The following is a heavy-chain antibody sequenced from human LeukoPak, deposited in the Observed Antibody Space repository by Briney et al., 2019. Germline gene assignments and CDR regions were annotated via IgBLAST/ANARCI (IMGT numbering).Heavy chain of an antibody. V-gene: IGHV1-24*01. J-gene: IGHJ3*02. CDR2: FDPEAGET. Sequence: GASVKVSCKVSGYTLTYLSMHWVRQTPGSGRERRGGFDPEAGETVYAQKFQGRVTKTDDTSTDTASMELSSLRSEDTAVYYCAADSRRSSGWFLPDRFDIWGQGTKVTVSS. CDR3: AADSRRSSGWFLPDRFDI. CDR1: GYTLTYLS. D-gene: IGHD6-19*01.